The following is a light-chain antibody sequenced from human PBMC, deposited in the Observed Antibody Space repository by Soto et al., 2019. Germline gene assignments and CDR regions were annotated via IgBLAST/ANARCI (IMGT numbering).Light chain of an antibody. J-gene: IGKJ2*01. CDR3: QQYYSTPRT. Sequence: EIVLTQSPGTLSLSPGERATLSCRASQSVRSSFLAWFQQRPGQAPRLLIFGASNRATGIPDRFSGGGSGTDFTLTISRLEAEDFAVYYCQQYYSTPRTFGQGTKLEIK. CDR2: GAS. CDR1: QSVRSSF. V-gene: IGKV3-20*01.